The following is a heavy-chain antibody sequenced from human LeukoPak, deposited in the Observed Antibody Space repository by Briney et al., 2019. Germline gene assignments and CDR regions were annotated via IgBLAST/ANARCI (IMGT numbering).Heavy chain of an antibody. CDR3: ARGDGEATNWFDP. Sequence: ASVKVSCKASGYTFTGYYMHWVRQAPGQGLEWMGRINPNSGGTNYAQKFQGRVTMTRDTSISTAYMELSRLRSDDTAVYYCARGDGEATNWFDPWGQGTLVTVSS. V-gene: IGHV1-2*06. CDR1: GYTFTGYY. D-gene: IGHD1-26*01. CDR2: INPNSGGT. J-gene: IGHJ5*02.